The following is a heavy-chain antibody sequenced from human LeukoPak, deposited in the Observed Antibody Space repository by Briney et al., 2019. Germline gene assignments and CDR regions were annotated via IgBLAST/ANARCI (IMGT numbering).Heavy chain of an antibody. CDR1: GGSISSNGYY. V-gene: IGHV4-39*01. J-gene: IGHJ3*02. CDR3: ARRSGTYHAFDI. D-gene: IGHD1-26*01. CDR2: FYYTGST. Sequence: PSETLSLTCTVSGGSISSNGYYWGWIRQPPGKGLEWIGSFYYTGSTFYSPSLKSRVTISVDTSKNQFSLKLSSVTAADTAVYYCARRSGTYHAFDIWGQGTMVTVSS.